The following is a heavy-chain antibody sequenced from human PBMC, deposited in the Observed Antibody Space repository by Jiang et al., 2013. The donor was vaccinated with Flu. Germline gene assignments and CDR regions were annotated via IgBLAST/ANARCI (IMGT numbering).Heavy chain of an antibody. V-gene: IGHV1-18*01. CDR3: ARSSKAAAPPDY. Sequence: SWVRQAPGQGLEWMGWISAYNGNTNYAQKLQGRVTMTTDTSTSTAYMELRSLRSDDTAVYYCARSSKAAAPPDYWGPGNPGHRLL. CDR2: ISAYNGNT. J-gene: IGHJ4*02. D-gene: IGHD6-13*01.